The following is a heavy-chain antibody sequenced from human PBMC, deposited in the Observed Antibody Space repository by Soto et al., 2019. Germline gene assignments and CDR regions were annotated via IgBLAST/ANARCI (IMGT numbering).Heavy chain of an antibody. Sequence: PGGSLRLSCAASGFTFSSYAMSWVRQAPGKGLEWVSAISGSGGSTYYADSVKGRFTISRDNSKNTLYLQMNSLRAEDTAVYYCAKATLRFLEWLLYADYWGQGTLVTVSS. V-gene: IGHV3-23*01. CDR3: AKATLRFLEWLLYADY. CDR1: GFTFSSYA. D-gene: IGHD3-3*01. CDR2: ISGSGGST. J-gene: IGHJ4*02.